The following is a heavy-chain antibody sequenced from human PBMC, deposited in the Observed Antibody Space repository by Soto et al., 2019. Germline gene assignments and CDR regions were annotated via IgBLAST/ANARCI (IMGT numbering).Heavy chain of an antibody. Sequence: SVKVSCKASGGTFSSYTISWVRQAPGQGLEWMGKIIPILGIANYAQKLQGRVTITADKSTSTAYMELSSLRSEDTAVYYCARATARSSCWEFDYWGQGTLVTVSS. V-gene: IGHV1-69*02. CDR1: GGTFSSYT. J-gene: IGHJ4*02. CDR3: ARATARSSCWEFDY. D-gene: IGHD6-19*01. CDR2: IIPILGIA.